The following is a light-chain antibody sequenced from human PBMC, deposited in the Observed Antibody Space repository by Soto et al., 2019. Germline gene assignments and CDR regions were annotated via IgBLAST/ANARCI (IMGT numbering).Light chain of an antibody. V-gene: IGKV3D-15*01. J-gene: IGKJ4*01. CDR2: DTF. Sequence: EIVLTQSPASVSLSPGGRATLSCRASRTVNSQLAWYQQKPGQAPRLLIYDTFNRAAGIPARFSGSGSGTEFTLTISSLQSEDFAVYYCQQYNNWLPLTFGGGTKVDIK. CDR3: QQYNNWLPLT. CDR1: RTVNSQ.